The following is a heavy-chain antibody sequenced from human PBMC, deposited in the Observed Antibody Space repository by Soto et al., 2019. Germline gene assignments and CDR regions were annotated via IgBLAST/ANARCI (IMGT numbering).Heavy chain of an antibody. J-gene: IGHJ4*02. CDR2: INAGNGNT. D-gene: IGHD3-10*01. V-gene: IGHV1-3*01. CDR3: ARGDVLLWFGDGLVDY. CDR1: GYTFTSYA. Sequence: QVQLVQSGAEVKKPGASVKVSCKASGYTFTSYAMHWVRQAPGQRLEWMGWINAGNGNTKYSQKFQGRVTITRDTSASTAYMELSSLRSEDTAVYYCARGDVLLWFGDGLVDYWGQGTLVTVSS.